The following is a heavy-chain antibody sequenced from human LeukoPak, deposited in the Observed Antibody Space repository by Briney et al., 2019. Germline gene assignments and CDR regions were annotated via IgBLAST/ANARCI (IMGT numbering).Heavy chain of an antibody. CDR3: ARDNGYKSVDY. J-gene: IGHJ4*02. D-gene: IGHD1-14*01. Sequence: ASVKASCKASGYTFSTYGISWLRQAPGQGLEWMGWISASNGNTNYAQKFQGRVTMTTDTSTSTLYMEVRSLRSDDTAVYYCARDNGYKSVDYWGQGTLVTVSS. CDR1: GYTFSTYG. CDR2: ISASNGNT. V-gene: IGHV1-18*01.